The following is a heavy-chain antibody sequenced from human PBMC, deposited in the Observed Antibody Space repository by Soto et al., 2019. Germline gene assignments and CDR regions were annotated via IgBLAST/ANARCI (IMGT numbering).Heavy chain of an antibody. D-gene: IGHD3-22*01. V-gene: IGHV1-2*02. Sequence: ASVKVSCKASGYTFTGYYMHWVRQAPGQGLEWMGWINPNSGGTNYAQKLQGRVTMTRDTSISTAYMELSSLRSDDTAMYYCARGFPAITMIVVVIQEFDYWGQGTLVTVSS. CDR3: ARGFPAITMIVVVIQEFDY. J-gene: IGHJ4*02. CDR2: INPNSGGT. CDR1: GYTFTGYY.